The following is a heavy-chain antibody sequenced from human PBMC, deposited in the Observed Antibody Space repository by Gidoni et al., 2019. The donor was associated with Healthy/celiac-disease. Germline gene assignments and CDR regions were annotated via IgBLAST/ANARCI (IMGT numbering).Heavy chain of an antibody. CDR1: GFTVSSYG. J-gene: IGHJ3*02. D-gene: IGHD6-19*01. Sequence: QVQLVESGGGVVQPGRSLRLACAASGFTVSSYGMHWVRQAPGKGLEWVAVIWYDGSNKYYADSVKGRFTISRDNSKTTLYLQMNSLRAEDTAVYYCARAYSSGWYDAFDIWGQGTMVTVFS. V-gene: IGHV3-33*01. CDR3: ARAYSSGWYDAFDI. CDR2: IWYDGSNK.